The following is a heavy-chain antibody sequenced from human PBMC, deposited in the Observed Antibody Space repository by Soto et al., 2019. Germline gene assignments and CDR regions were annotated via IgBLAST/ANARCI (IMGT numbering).Heavy chain of an antibody. V-gene: IGHV3-23*01. CDR3: AKEGGLSGSYYISSSYYFDY. Sequence: GGSLRLSCVGSEFTFRSYAMTWFRQPPGKGLEWVSGISGGSGSTYYADFVKGRFTISRDNSKNTLYLQMNSLRAEDTSVYYCAKEGGLSGSYYISSSYYFDYWGQGTLVTVSS. J-gene: IGHJ4*02. CDR2: ISGGSGST. D-gene: IGHD1-26*01. CDR1: EFTFRSYA.